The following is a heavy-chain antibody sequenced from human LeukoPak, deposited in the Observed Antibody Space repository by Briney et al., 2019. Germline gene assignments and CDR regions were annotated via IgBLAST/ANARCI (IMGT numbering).Heavy chain of an antibody. V-gene: IGHV3-9*01. CDR3: AEVNTAMVRDAFDI. D-gene: IGHD5-18*01. Sequence: SLRLSCAASGFTFDDYAMHWVRQAPGKGLEWVSGISWNSGSIGYADSVKGRFTISRDNAKNSLYLQMNSLRAEDTALYYCAEVNTAMVRDAFDIWGQGTMVTVSS. CDR1: GFTFDDYA. CDR2: ISWNSGSI. J-gene: IGHJ3*02.